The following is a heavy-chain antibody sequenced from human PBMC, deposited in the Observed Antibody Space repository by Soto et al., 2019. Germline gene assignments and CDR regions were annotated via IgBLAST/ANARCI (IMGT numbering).Heavy chain of an antibody. CDR1: GGSFSGYY. Sequence: SETLSLTCAVYGGSFSGYYWSWIRQPPGKGLEWIGEINHSGSTNYNPSLKSRVTISVDTSKNQFSLKLSSVTAADTAVYYCARRADDSSGYYFDYWGQGTLVTVSS. V-gene: IGHV4-34*01. D-gene: IGHD3-22*01. CDR2: INHSGST. J-gene: IGHJ4*02. CDR3: ARRADDSSGYYFDY.